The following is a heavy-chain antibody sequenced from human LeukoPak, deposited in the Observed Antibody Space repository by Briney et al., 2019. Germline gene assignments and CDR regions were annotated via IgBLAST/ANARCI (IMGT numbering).Heavy chain of an antibody. D-gene: IGHD3-10*01. CDR1: GGSFSNYY. CDR2: INHSGST. CDR3: ARSIGLLWFGNDY. V-gene: IGHV4-34*01. Sequence: ASETLSLTCAVYGGSFSNYYWSWIRQPPGKGLEWIGEINHSGSTSYNPSLKSRVTMSVDTSKNQFSLKLSSLTAADTAVYYCARSIGLLWFGNDYWGQGTLVTVSS. J-gene: IGHJ4*02.